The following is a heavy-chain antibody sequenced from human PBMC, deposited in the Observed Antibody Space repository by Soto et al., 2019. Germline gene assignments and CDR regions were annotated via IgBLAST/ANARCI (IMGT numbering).Heavy chain of an antibody. J-gene: IGHJ4*02. Sequence: EVQLVESRGGLVKPGGSLRLSCAAAGFTFSTYSMNWVRQAPGKGLEWVSSISSSSSYIYYADSVKGRFTISRDNSKNSLYLQMNSLRAEDTAVYYCPRDWGDPISDYCGQGTLVTVSS. D-gene: IGHD2-21*02. CDR3: PRDWGDPISDY. CDR2: ISSSSSYI. V-gene: IGHV3-21*01. CDR1: GFTFSTYS.